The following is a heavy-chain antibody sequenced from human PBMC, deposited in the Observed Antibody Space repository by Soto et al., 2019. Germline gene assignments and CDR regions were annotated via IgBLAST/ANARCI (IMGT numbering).Heavy chain of an antibody. CDR2: ISGSGGST. CDR3: AKDDGDYYYYYGMDV. V-gene: IGHV3-23*01. Sequence: GGSLRLSCAASGFTFSIYAMSWVRQAPGKGLEWVSAISGSGGSTYYADSVKGRFTISRDNSKNTLYLQMNSLRAEDTAVYYCAKDDGDYYYYYGMDVWGQGTTVTVS. J-gene: IGHJ6*02. D-gene: IGHD4-17*01. CDR1: GFTFSIYA.